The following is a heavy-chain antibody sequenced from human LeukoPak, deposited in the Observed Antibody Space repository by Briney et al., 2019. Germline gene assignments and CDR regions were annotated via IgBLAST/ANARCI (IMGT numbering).Heavy chain of an antibody. J-gene: IGHJ4*02. Sequence: GGSLRLSCAASGFTVSSTYMSWVRQAPGKGLERVSPLYSDGSTHYADSVKGRFNISRDNSKNTLYLQMNSLRAEDTAMYYCGRDSPDPPYTSGWYGKWGEGTLVTVSS. CDR2: LYSDGST. V-gene: IGHV3-53*01. CDR1: GFTVSSTY. CDR3: GRDSPDPPYTSGWYGK. D-gene: IGHD6-13*01.